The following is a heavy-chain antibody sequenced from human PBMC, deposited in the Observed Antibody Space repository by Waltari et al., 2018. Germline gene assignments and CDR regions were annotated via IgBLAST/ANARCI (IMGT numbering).Heavy chain of an antibody. J-gene: IGHJ5*02. CDR2: IYTSGST. Sequence: QVQLQESGPGLVKPSQTLSLTCTVSGGSISSGSYYWSWIRQPAGKGLEWIGYIYTSGSTNYNPSLKSRVTISVDTSKNQFSLKLSSVTAADTAVDYCARGKGKNWFDPWGQGTLVTVSS. D-gene: IGHD3-10*01. CDR1: GGSISSGSYY. CDR3: ARGKGKNWFDP. V-gene: IGHV4-61*09.